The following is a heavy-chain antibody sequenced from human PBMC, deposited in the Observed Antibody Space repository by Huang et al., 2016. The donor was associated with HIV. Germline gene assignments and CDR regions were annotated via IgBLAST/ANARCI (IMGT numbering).Heavy chain of an antibody. CDR2: IKHRGIT. J-gene: IGHJ2*01. D-gene: IGHD3-9*01. V-gene: IGHV4-34*02. Sequence: QVHLQQWGAGLLKPSETLSLTCDVYGGSFSGYYWTWIRQSPGTGLEWIGDIKHRGITNYTPSLKSRVILTGDASRNQCSLKLRSVTAADTAVYYCARDVNFYDSTGYHSPYWYFDLWGRGALVTVSS. CDR3: ARDVNFYDSTGYHSPYWYFDL. CDR1: GGSFSGYY.